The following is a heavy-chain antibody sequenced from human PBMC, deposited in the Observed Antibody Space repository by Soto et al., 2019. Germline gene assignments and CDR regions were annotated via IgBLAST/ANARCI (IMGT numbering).Heavy chain of an antibody. D-gene: IGHD6-13*01. J-gene: IGHJ6*02. CDR2: IYYSGST. V-gene: IGHV4-59*01. CDR1: GGSISSYY. CDR3: ARDAQYSSSWYDNYYYYGMDV. Sequence: SETLSLTCTVSGGSISSYYWSWIRQPPGKGLEWIGYIYYSGSTNYNPSLKSRVTISVDTSKNQFSLKLSSVTAADTAVYYCARDAQYSSSWYDNYYYYGMDVWGQGATVTVSS.